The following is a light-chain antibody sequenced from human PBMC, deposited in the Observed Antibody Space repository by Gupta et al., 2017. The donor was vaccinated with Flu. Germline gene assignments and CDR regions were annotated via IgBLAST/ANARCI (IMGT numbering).Light chain of an antibody. CDR3: QVWDSSSAHRV. J-gene: IGLJ1*01. CDR2: DDS. CDR1: NVGSKG. Sequence: TTRITGGGNNVGSKGVHWYQQKPGQAPVLLIHDDSDRPSGIPERFSGSNSATTASLTISGVEAGDEADYYCQVWDSSSAHRVFGTGTKLTVL. V-gene: IGLV3-21*02.